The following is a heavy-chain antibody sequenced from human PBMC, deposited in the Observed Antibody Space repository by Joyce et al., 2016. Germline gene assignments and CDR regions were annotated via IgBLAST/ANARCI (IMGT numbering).Heavy chain of an antibody. CDR3: TRESSNWFDL. V-gene: IGHV1-46*01. CDR1: GYALTSNV. J-gene: IGHJ5*02. Sequence: QVQLVQSGSEVRKPGASVKISCRASGYALTSNVIHWVRQGPGQGLEYMGIMNPRGGGATYAQKFEGRVSMTRDTSTSTVFLDLHNLRSDDTAVYFCTRESSNWFDLWGQGTLVTVSS. D-gene: IGHD2-8*01. CDR2: MNPRGGGA.